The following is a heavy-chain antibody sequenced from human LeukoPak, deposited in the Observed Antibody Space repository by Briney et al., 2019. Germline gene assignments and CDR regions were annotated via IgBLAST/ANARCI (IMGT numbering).Heavy chain of an antibody. J-gene: IGHJ3*02. CDR2: IYYSGNT. CDR1: GGSISSSNYY. CDR3: AREDFLTSMVGTFDI. D-gene: IGHD2/OR15-2a*01. V-gene: IGHV4-39*07. Sequence: PSETLSLTCTVSGGSISSSNYYWGWIRQPPGKGLEWIGSIYYSGNTYYNPSLESRVTISVDTSKNQFSLKLTSVTAADTAVYYCAREDFLTSMVGTFDIWGQGTMVTVSS.